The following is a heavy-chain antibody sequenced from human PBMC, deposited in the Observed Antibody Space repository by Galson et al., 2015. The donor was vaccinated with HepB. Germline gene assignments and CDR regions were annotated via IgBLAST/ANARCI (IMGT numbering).Heavy chain of an antibody. V-gene: IGHV1-69*13. CDR2: ILPVFGTA. CDR1: GGTFNSYA. CDR3: ARGIAVAGTHSLLVLAEYFQD. J-gene: IGHJ1*01. D-gene: IGHD6-19*01. Sequence: SVKVSCKASGGTFNSYAISWVRQAPGQGFEWMGGILPVFGTANYAQKFQARVTITADESTNTAYMELSSLRSKYTALYYCARGIAVAGTHSLLVLAEYFQDWGQGSLVTVSS.